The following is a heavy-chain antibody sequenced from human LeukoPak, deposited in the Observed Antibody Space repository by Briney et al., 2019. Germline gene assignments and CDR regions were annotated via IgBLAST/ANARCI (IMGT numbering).Heavy chain of an antibody. D-gene: IGHD4-17*01. J-gene: IGHJ3*02. Sequence: GGSLRLSCATSQFNFNKFGMTWVRQAPGKGLEWVSSISGNGGSTQYADSVQGRFAISRDNSKNTLYPQMNSLRAEDTAVYFCAKDPNGDYIGTFDIWGQGTMVTVSS. CDR2: ISGNGGST. CDR3: AKDPNGDYIGTFDI. CDR1: QFNFNKFG. V-gene: IGHV3-23*01.